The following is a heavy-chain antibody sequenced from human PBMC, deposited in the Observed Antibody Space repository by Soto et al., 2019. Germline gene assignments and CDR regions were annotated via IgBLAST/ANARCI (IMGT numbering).Heavy chain of an antibody. CDR3: ALDREDGSGTKYNWVDS. J-gene: IGHJ5*01. D-gene: IGHD3-10*01. Sequence: QMQLVQSGAEVKKPGSSVKVSCKASGGTFGNLGISWLRQAPGQGLEWMGGTIPILDTPHYAEKFRDRLTIPADATNTAYMELTSLSSEDTATYYCALDREDGSGTKYNWVDSCCPGTLVTVSS. CDR1: GGTFGNLG. V-gene: IGHV1-69*01. CDR2: TIPILDTP.